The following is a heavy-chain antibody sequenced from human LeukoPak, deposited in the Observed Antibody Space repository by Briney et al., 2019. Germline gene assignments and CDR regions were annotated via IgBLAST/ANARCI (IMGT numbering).Heavy chain of an antibody. J-gene: IGHJ4*02. CDR2: INQRENT. CDR1: GGSFSGYY. D-gene: IGHD6-19*01. V-gene: IGHV4-34*01. CDR3: ATKYSVAVAANPPYFDY. Sequence: SETLSLTCGVYGGSFSGYYWSWIRQSPGRGLEWIGEINQRENTNYNPSLKSRVTISVDTSKNRFSLKLSSVTAADTGVYYCATKYSVAVAANPPYFDYWGQGTPVTVSS.